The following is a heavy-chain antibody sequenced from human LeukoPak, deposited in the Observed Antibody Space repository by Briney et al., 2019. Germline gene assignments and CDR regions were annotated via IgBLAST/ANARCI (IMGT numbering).Heavy chain of an antibody. V-gene: IGHV4-34*01. D-gene: IGHD6-6*01. CDR2: INHSGST. Sequence: SETLSLTCTVSGGSISSYYWSWIRQPPGKGLEWIGEINHSGSTNYNPSLKSRVTISVDTSKNQFSLKLSSVTAADTAVYYCARGYSSSHHYFDYWGQGTLVTVSS. CDR3: ARGYSSSHHYFDY. CDR1: GGSISSYY. J-gene: IGHJ4*02.